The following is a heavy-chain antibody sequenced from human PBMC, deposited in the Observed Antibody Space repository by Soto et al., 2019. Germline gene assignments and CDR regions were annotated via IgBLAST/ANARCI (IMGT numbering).Heavy chain of an antibody. D-gene: IGHD2-15*01. CDR3: ARDSRYCSGGSCYFLPGIDY. CDR1: GGTFSSYA. J-gene: IGHJ4*02. V-gene: IGHV1-69*12. Sequence: QVQLVQSGAEVKKPGSSVKVSWKASGGTFSSYAISWVRQAPGKGLEWMGGIIPIFGTANYAQKFQGRVTITADEYTSKAYMELSSLRSEDTAVYYCARDSRYCSGGSCYFLPGIDYWGQGTLVTVSS. CDR2: IIPIFGTA.